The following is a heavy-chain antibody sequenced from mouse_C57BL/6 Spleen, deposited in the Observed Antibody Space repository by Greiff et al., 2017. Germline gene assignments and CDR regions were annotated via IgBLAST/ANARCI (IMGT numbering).Heavy chain of an antibody. D-gene: IGHD2-4*01. CDR3: ARDRAYYDYDDWYFDV. J-gene: IGHJ1*03. V-gene: IGHV5-16*01. CDR2: INYDGSST. CDR1: GFTFSDYY. Sequence: DVKLVESEGGLVQPGSSMKLSCTASGFTFSDYYMAWVRQVPEKGLEWVANINYDGSSTYYLDSLKSRFIISRDNAKNILYLQMSSLKSEDTATYYCARDRAYYDYDDWYFDVWGTGTTVTVSS.